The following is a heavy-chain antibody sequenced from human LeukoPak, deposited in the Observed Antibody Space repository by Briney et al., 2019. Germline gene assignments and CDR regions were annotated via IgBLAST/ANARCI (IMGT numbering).Heavy chain of an antibody. CDR2: IKQDGSEK. D-gene: IGHD3-22*01. V-gene: IGHV3-7*01. CDR1: GFTFSSYW. Sequence: PGGSLRLSCAASGFTFSSYWMSWVRQAPGKGLEWVANIKQDGSEKYYVDSVKGRFTISRDNAKNSLYLQMNSLRAEDTAVYYCARDSNYYDSSGYYYFWGQGTLVTVSS. J-gene: IGHJ4*02. CDR3: ARDSNYYDSSGYYYF.